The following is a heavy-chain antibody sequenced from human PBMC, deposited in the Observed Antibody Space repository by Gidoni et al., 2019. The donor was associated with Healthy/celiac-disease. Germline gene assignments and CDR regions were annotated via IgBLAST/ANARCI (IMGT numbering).Heavy chain of an antibody. CDR2: IFSNDEK. V-gene: IGHV2-26*01. CDR1: GVSLSNARMG. D-gene: IGHD2-8*01. Sequence: QVTLKESGPVLVKPTETLTLTCPVPGVSLSNARMGVSWIRQPPGKALEWLAHIFSNDEKSYSTSLKSRLTISKDTSKSQVVLTMTIMDAVDTATYYCARIGGVYCTNGVCYRSDYWGQGTLVTVSS. CDR3: ARIGGVYCTNGVCYRSDY. J-gene: IGHJ4*02.